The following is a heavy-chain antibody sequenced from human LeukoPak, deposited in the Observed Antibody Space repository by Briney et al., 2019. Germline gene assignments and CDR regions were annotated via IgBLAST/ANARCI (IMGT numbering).Heavy chain of an antibody. J-gene: IGHJ6*03. D-gene: IGHD3-22*01. V-gene: IGHV1-24*01. Sequence: ASVKVSCMVSGYTLTELSMHWVRQAPGKGLEWMGGFDPEDGETIYAQKFQGRVTMTEDTSTDTAYMELSSLRSEDTAVYYCATGGPSKSDSFYYYYYMDVWGKGTTVTVSS. CDR1: GYTLTELS. CDR2: FDPEDGET. CDR3: ATGGPSKSDSFYYYYYMDV.